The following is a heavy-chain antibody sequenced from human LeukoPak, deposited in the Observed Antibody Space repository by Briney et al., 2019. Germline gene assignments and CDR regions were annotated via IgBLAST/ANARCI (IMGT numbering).Heavy chain of an antibody. CDR3: AKDVGKWESLHFFDY. CDR1: GFTLSTNA. D-gene: IGHD1-26*01. CDR2: ISGSGAST. Sequence: GGSLRLSCLTSGFTLSTNAMSWVRQAPGKGLEWISGISGSGASTYYADSVKGRFTISRDDSMNTLYLQMNSLRGDDTAVYYCAKDVGKWESLHFFDYWGQGTLVTVSS. J-gene: IGHJ4*02. V-gene: IGHV3-23*01.